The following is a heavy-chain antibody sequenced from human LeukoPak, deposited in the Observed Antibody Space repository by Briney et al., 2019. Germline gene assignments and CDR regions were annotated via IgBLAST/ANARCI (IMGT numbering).Heavy chain of an antibody. J-gene: IGHJ5*02. V-gene: IGHV3-23*01. CDR2: ISATGGSP. CDR1: GFTFSTYA. D-gene: IGHD3-3*01. Sequence: PGGSLRLSCGASGFTFSTYAMTWVRQAPGKGLEWVSAISATGGSPYYADSVKGQFTISRDNSKNTLYLQMNSLRAEDTAVYYCAKGKVSAFLNWFDPWGQGTLVTVSS. CDR3: AKGKVSAFLNWFDP.